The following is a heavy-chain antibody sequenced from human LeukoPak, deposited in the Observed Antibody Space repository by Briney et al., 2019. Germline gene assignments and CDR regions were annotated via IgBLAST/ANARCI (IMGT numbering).Heavy chain of an antibody. CDR1: GFTFDDYA. D-gene: IGHD6-6*01. V-gene: IGHV3-9*01. J-gene: IGHJ4*02. Sequence: GRSLRLSCAASGFTFDDYAMHWVQQAPGKGLEWVSGISWNSGSIGYADSVKGRFTISRDNAKNSLYLQMNSLRAEDTALYYCIGSSSSGQPYWGQGTLVTVSS. CDR3: IGSSSSGQPY. CDR2: ISWNSGSI.